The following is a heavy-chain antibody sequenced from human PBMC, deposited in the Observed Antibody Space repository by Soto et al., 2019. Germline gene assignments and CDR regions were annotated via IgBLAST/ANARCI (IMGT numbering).Heavy chain of an antibody. CDR2: ISSSSSTI. D-gene: IGHD2-15*01. CDR3: ARDQRWFGYFDL. V-gene: IGHV3-48*02. J-gene: IGHJ2*01. Sequence: EVQLVESGGGLVQPGGSLRLSCAASGFTFSSYSRNWVRQAPGKGLEWGSYISSSSSTIYYADSVKGRFTISRDNAKNSLYLQMNSLRDEDTAVYYCARDQRWFGYFDLWGRGTLVTVSS. CDR1: GFTFSSYS.